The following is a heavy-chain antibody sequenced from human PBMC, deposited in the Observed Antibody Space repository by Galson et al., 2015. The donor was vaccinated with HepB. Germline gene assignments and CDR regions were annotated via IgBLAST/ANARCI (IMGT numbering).Heavy chain of an antibody. CDR2: ININTGKP. Sequence: SVKVSCKASGYIFTRFGINWVRQAPGQGLEWMGWININTGKPTYAQGLTGRFVFSLDTSVSTAYLQINSLKAEDTAVYYCARDYYDASSDYWGQGTLVTVSS. CDR3: ARDYYDASSDY. D-gene: IGHD3-22*01. V-gene: IGHV7-4-1*02. J-gene: IGHJ4*02. CDR1: GYIFTRFG.